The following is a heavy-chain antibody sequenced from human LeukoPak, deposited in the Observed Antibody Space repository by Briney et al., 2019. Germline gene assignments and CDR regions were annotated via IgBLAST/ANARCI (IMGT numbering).Heavy chain of an antibody. V-gene: IGHV4-34*01. CDR2: INHSGST. CDR1: GGSFSGYY. CDR3: ARALVQLRDMASGYYYGMDV. J-gene: IGHJ6*02. D-gene: IGHD3-16*01. Sequence: SETLSLTCAVYGGSFSGYYWSWLRQPPAKGLEWIGEINHSGSTNYNPSLKSRVTISVDTSKNQFSLKLSSVTAADTAVYYCARALVQLRDMASGYYYGMDVWGQGTTVTVSS.